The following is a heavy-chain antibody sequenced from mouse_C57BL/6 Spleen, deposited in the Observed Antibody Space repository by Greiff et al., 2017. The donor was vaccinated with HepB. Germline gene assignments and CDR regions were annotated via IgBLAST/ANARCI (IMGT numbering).Heavy chain of an antibody. CDR2: ISDGGSYT. V-gene: IGHV5-4*03. Sequence: EVKLVESGGGLVKPGGSLKLSCAASGFTFSSYAMSWVRQTPEKRLEWVATISDGGSYTYYPDNVKGRFTISRDNAKNNLYLQMSHLKSEDTAMYYCARGYYDYDLAWFAYWGQGTLVTVSA. J-gene: IGHJ3*01. CDR1: GFTFSSYA. CDR3: ARGYYDYDLAWFAY. D-gene: IGHD2-4*01.